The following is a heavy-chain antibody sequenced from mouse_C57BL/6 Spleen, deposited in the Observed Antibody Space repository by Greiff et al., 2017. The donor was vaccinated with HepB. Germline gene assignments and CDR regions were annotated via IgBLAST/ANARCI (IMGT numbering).Heavy chain of an antibody. D-gene: IGHD2-3*01. J-gene: IGHJ4*01. Sequence: ESGPGLVKPSQSLSLTCSVTGYSITSGYYWNWIRQFPGNKLEWMGYISYDGSNNYNPSLKNRISITRDTSKNQFFLKLNSVTTEDTATYYCARWLLWAMDYWGQGTSVTVSS. CDR1: GYSITSGYY. V-gene: IGHV3-6*01. CDR3: ARWLLWAMDY. CDR2: ISYDGSN.